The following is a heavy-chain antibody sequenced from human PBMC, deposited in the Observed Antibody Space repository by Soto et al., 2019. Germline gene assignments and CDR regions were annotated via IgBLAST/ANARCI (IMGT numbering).Heavy chain of an antibody. Sequence: ASVKVSCKASGYTFTSYAMHWVLQAPGQRLEWMGWINAGNGNTKYSQKFQGRVTITRDTSASTAYMELSSLRSEDTAVYYCAGTQRVYYYYGMDVWGQGTTVTVSS. CDR3: AGTQRVYYYYGMDV. CDR2: INAGNGNT. V-gene: IGHV1-3*01. D-gene: IGHD1-1*01. CDR1: GYTFTSYA. J-gene: IGHJ6*02.